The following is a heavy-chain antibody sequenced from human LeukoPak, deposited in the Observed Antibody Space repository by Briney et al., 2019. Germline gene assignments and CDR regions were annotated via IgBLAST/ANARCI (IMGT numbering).Heavy chain of an antibody. D-gene: IGHD2-15*01. CDR2: IIPILGIA. J-gene: IGHJ5*02. CDR3: ARDANCSGGSCYDRWFDP. Sequence: SVKVSCKASGGTFSSYTISWVRQAPGQGLEWMGRIIPILGIANYAQKFQGRVTITADKSTSTAYMELSSLRSEYTAVYYCARDANCSGGSCYDRWFDPWGQGTLVTVSS. V-gene: IGHV1-69*04. CDR1: GGTFSSYT.